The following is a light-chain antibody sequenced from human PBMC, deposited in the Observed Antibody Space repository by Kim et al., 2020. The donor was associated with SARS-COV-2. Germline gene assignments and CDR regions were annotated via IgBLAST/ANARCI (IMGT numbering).Light chain of an antibody. V-gene: IGLV9-49*01. CDR1: SGYSNYT. CDR3: GADHGSGSNFVYV. J-gene: IGLJ1*01. Sequence: QPVLTQSPSASASLGASVTLTCTLSSGYSNYTVDWYQQRPGKGPRFVMRVGTGGIVGSKGDYIPDRFSVLGSGLNRYLTIKNIQEEDESDYHCGADHGSGSNFVYVFGTGTKVTVL. CDR2: VGTGGIVG.